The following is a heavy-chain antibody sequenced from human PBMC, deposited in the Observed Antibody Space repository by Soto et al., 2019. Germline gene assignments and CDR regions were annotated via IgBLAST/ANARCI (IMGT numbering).Heavy chain of an antibody. Sequence: QGQLVQSVAEVKRPGASVKVSCTASGNPFTNFGVPWVRQAPGQGLEWMGWISAYTVDANYAQKFQGRVTMTIDTSTSTAYVDLRSLTSDDTAVYYCARVIPCAEAWFDPWGQVTLVTVSS. CDR1: GNPFTNFG. CDR3: ARVIPCAEAWFDP. V-gene: IGHV1-18*01. D-gene: IGHD2-2*02. J-gene: IGHJ5*02. CDR2: ISAYTVDA.